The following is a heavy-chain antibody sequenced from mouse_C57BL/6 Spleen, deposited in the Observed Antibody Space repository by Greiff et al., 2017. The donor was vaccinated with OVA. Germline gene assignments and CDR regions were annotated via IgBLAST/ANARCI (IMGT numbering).Heavy chain of an antibody. CDR1: GFTFSSYA. Sequence: EVQLVESGGGLVKPGGSLKLSCAASGFTFSSYAMSWVRQTPEKRLEWVATISDGGSYTYYPDNVKGRFTISRDNAKNNLYLQMSHLKSEDTAMYYCARDELGRGDAMDYWGQGTSVTVSS. CDR3: ARDELGRGDAMDY. D-gene: IGHD4-1*01. V-gene: IGHV5-4*01. J-gene: IGHJ4*01. CDR2: ISDGGSYT.